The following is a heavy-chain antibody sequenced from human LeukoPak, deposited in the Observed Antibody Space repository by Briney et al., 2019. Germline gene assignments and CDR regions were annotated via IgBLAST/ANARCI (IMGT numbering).Heavy chain of an antibody. J-gene: IGHJ4*02. CDR1: GFIFDDYA. CDR3: AKDTEGPRYSSGWSPIWGYFDY. V-gene: IGHV3-9*01. Sequence: QPGGSLRLSCAASGFIFDDYAMHWVRQAPGKGLEWVSGISWNSGSLGYADSVKGRFTISRDNAKNSLYLQMNSLRAEDTAVYYCAKDTEGPRYSSGWSPIWGYFDYWGQGTLVTVSS. CDR2: ISWNSGSL. D-gene: IGHD6-19*01.